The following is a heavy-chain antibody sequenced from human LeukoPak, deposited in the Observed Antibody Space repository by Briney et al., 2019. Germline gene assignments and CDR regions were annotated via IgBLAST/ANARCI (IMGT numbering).Heavy chain of an antibody. D-gene: IGHD6-13*01. CDR2: INHGGST. V-gene: IGHV4-34*01. Sequence: SGTLSLTCAVSGGSFSGHYWNWIRQPPGKGLEWIGEINHGGSTNYNPSLKSRVTISVDTPQNQFSLRLSSVTAADTAVYYCARGRYVTTRGGAAAGFLDYWGQGTLVTVSS. CDR1: GGSFSGHY. CDR3: ARGRYVTTRGGAAAGFLDY. J-gene: IGHJ4*02.